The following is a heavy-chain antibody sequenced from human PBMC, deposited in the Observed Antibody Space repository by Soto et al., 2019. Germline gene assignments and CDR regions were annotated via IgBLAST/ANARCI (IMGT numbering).Heavy chain of an antibody. CDR3: AVYDILTGYYNWFDP. J-gene: IGHJ5*02. V-gene: IGHV4-31*03. CDR2: IYYSGST. CDR1: GGSISSGGYY. Sequence: SETLSLTCTVSGGSISSGGYYWSWIRQHPGKGLEWIGYIYYSGSTYYNPSLKSRVTISVDTSKNQFSLKLSSVTAADTAVYYCAVYDILTGYYNWFDPWGQGTLVTVSS. D-gene: IGHD3-9*01.